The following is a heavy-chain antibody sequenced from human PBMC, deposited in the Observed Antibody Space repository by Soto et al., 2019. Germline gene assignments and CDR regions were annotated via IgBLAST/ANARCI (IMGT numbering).Heavy chain of an antibody. V-gene: IGHV4-31*03. CDR3: ARDRRSAHGTRGSIDP. CDR2: IYYTGST. D-gene: IGHD6-13*01. CDR1: GGYIGSGGYY. J-gene: IGHJ5*02. Sequence: QVQLQESGPGLVKPSQTLSLTCNVTGGYIGSGGYYSSWIRQHPGKDLEWIGYIYYTGSTYYNRSLRSRVSMSVDTSKNQFSLKLTSVTAADTAVYYCARDRRSAHGTRGSIDPWGQGTMVTVSA.